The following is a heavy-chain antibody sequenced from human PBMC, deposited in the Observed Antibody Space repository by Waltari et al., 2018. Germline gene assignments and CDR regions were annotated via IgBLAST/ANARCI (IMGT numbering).Heavy chain of an antibody. CDR2: SYSGETT. V-gene: IGHV3-53*01. CDR1: GITVSNNN. Sequence: EVQLVESGGGLIQPGGSLRPSCVVSGITVSNNNMRWVSQAPGKGLGWVSFSYSGETTSYADSVKGRFTISRDISKNTIFLQMDNLRVEDTAFYFCSRGGSSSQVASFDYWGQGTLVTVSS. J-gene: IGHJ4*02. D-gene: IGHD6-6*01. CDR3: SRGGSSSQVASFDY.